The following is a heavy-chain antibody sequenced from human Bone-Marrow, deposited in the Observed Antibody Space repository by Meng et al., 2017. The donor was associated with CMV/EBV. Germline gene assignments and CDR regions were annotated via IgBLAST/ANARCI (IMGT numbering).Heavy chain of an antibody. D-gene: IGHD6-13*01. Sequence: SETLSLTCTASGGSISSYYCSWIRQPPGKGLEWIGYIYYSGSTNYSPSLKSRVTISVDTSKNMCPLKLSSVTAADTAVDYCARVRSRCWHFDYWGQGTLVTVSS. J-gene: IGHJ4*02. V-gene: IGHV4-59*01. CDR2: IYYSGST. CDR1: GGSISSYY. CDR3: ARVRSRCWHFDY.